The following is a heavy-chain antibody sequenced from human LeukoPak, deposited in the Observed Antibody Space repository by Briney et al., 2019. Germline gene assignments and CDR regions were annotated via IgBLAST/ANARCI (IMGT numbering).Heavy chain of an antibody. V-gene: IGHV3-23*01. CDR2: ISGGGDIT. D-gene: IGHD1-26*01. Sequence: PGGSLRLSCAASGFTFSSYSMNWVCQTPAKGLEWVSVISGGGDITYYADSVKGRFTISRDNSENTVYLQMNSLRAEDTAVYYCAKEQVVSPPWVSYFDYWAQGTLVTVSS. CDR1: GFTFSSYS. J-gene: IGHJ4*02. CDR3: AKEQVVSPPWVSYFDY.